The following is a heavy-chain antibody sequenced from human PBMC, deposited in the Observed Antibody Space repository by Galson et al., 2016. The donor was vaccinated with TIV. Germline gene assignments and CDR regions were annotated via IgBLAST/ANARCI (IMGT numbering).Heavy chain of an antibody. CDR1: GFSFKNAW. Sequence: SLRLSCAASGFSFKNAWMSWVRQAPGKGLDWVGRMKNRDYGGTTDYADSVKGRFTISRGNSKDTLYLHMHSLRADDTAVYYCARSPPLGSTIYYFDYWGQGALVTVSS. J-gene: IGHJ4*02. CDR3: ARSPPLGSTIYYFDY. D-gene: IGHD1-26*01. V-gene: IGHV3-15*01. CDR2: MKNRDYGGTT.